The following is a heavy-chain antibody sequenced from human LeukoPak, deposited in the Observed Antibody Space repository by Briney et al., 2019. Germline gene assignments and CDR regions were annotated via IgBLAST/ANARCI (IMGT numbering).Heavy chain of an antibody. J-gene: IGHJ3*02. CDR2: IIPIFGTA. CDR1: GGTFSSYA. CDR3: ARDGTSSYDSSGCYPDAFDI. Sequence: GASVKVSCKASGGTFSSYAISWVRQAPGQGLEWMGGIIPIFGTANYAQKFQGRVTITADKSTSTAYMELSSLRSEDTAVYYCARDGTSSYDSSGCYPDAFDIWGQGTMVTVSS. D-gene: IGHD3-22*01. V-gene: IGHV1-69*06.